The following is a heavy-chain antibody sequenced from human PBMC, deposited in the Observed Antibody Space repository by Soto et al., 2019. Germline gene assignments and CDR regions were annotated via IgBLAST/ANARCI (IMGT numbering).Heavy chain of an antibody. CDR1: GYTFTSYG. CDR2: ISAYNGNT. J-gene: IGHJ4*02. D-gene: IGHD5-12*01. CDR3: ARVALEMATIPFDY. Sequence: ASVKVSCKASGYTFTSYGTSWVRQAPGQGLEWMGWISAYNGNTNYAQKLQGRVTMTTDTSTSTAYMELRSLRSDDTAVYYCARVALEMATIPFDYWGQGTLVTVSS. V-gene: IGHV1-18*01.